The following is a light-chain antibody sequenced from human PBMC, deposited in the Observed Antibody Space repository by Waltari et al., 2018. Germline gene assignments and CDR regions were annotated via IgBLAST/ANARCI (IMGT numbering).Light chain of an antibody. CDR2: EVN. J-gene: IGLJ3*02. CDR1: SSDVGGNNY. CDR3: SSYGGSKV. V-gene: IGLV2-8*01. Sequence: QSVLTQPPSASGSPGQSVTISCTGTSSDVGGNNYFSWYQLHPGKAPKLKIYEVNKRASGGPDRFSGSRSGNTAPLTVSGLQAEDEADYYCSSYGGSKVFGGGTKLTVL.